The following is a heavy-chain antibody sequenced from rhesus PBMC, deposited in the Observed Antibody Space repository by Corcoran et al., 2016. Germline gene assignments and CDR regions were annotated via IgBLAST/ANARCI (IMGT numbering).Heavy chain of an antibody. CDR2: ITYIGST. CDR3: ARDWGGYSYSYLDY. CDR1: GYSISGYY. Sequence: QVQLQESGPGLVKPSETLSLTCAVSGYSISGYYWSWIRQAPGKGLEWIGYITYIGSTSYNPSLQSRVTISRDTSKNQFSLKLSSVTAAATAVYYCARDWGGYSYSYLDYWGQGVLVTVSS. J-gene: IGHJ4*01. D-gene: IGHD5-12*01. V-gene: IGHV4-122*02.